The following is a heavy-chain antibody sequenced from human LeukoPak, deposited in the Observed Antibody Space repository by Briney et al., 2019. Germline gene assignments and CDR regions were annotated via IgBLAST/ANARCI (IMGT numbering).Heavy chain of an antibody. CDR3: ARARPGYKVGSEVAYYFHGLDV. J-gene: IGHJ6*02. CDR1: GGTFSSYA. D-gene: IGHD5-12*01. V-gene: IGHV1-69*04. CDR2: IIPILGIA. Sequence: GSSVKVSCKASGGTFSSYAISWVRQAPGQGLEWMGRIIPILGIANYAQKFQGRVTITADKSTSTAYMELSSLRSEDTAVYYCARARPGYKVGSEVAYYFHGLDVWGQGTTVTVSS.